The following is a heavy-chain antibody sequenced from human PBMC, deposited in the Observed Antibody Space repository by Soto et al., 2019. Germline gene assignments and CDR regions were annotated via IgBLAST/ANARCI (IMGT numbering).Heavy chain of an antibody. Sequence: QVQLVQSGAEVKKPGASVKVSCKASGYTFTSYYMHWVRQDPGQGLEWMGIINPSGGSTSYAQKFQGRVTMTRDTSTSTGYMELSSLRSEDTAVYYCARGGLLWSRGPGSRSDYWGQGTLVTVSS. CDR1: GYTFTSYY. V-gene: IGHV1-46*01. CDR2: INPSGGST. D-gene: IGHD3-10*01. J-gene: IGHJ4*02. CDR3: ARGGLLWSRGPGSRSDY.